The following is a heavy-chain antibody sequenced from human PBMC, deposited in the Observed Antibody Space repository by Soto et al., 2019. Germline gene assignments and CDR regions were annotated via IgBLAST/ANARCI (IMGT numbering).Heavy chain of an antibody. CDR3: AKGVSRVVRGAYNWFDP. CDR1: GFTFSSYA. V-gene: IGHV3-23*01. J-gene: IGHJ5*02. CDR2: ISGSGGST. Sequence: EVQLLESGGGLVQPGGSLRLSCAASGFTFSSYAMSWVRQAPGKGLEWVSAISGSGGSTYYADSVKGRFTISRDNSKNTPYLQMNSLGAEDTAVYYCAKGVSRVVRGAYNWFDPWGQGTLVTVSS. D-gene: IGHD3-10*01.